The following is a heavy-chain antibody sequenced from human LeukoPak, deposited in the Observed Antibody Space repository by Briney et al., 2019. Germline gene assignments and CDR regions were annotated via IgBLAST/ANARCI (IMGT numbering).Heavy chain of an antibody. J-gene: IGHJ4*02. Sequence: SVKVSCKASGGTFSSYAISWVRQAPGQGLEWMGRIIPILGIANYAQKFQGRVTITADKSTSTAYMGLSSLRSEDTAVYYCARVGSRLEVDYWGQGTLVTVSS. CDR1: GGTFSSYA. CDR3: ARVGSRLEVDY. V-gene: IGHV1-69*04. CDR2: IIPILGIA. D-gene: IGHD1-1*01.